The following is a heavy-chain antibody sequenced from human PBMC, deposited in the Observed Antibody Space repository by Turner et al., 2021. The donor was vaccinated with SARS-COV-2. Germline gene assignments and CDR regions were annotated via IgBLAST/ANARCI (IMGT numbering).Heavy chain of an antibody. CDR2: IIPIFGTA. J-gene: IGHJ5*02. CDR3: AGPSGINGITEWFDP. D-gene: IGHD1-20*01. V-gene: IGHV1-69*01. CDR1: GGTFSSYA. Sequence: QVQLVQSGAEVKKPGSSVKVPCKAPGGTFSSYAISWVRQAPGQGLEWMGGIIPIFGTANYAQKFQGRVTITADESTSTAYMELSSLRSEDTAVYYCAGPSGINGITEWFDPWGQGTLVTVSS.